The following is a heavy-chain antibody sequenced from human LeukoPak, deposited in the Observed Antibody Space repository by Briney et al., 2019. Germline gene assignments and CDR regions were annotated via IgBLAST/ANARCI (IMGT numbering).Heavy chain of an antibody. D-gene: IGHD3-22*01. J-gene: IGHJ4*02. CDR3: ARVTIGLHYYDSSGYDY. V-gene: IGHV1-2*02. CDR2: INPNSGGT. CDR1: GYTFTGYY. Sequence: VSVKVSCKASGYTFTGYYMHWVRQAPGQGLEWMGWINPNSGGTNYAQKFQGRVTMTRDTSISTAYMELSRLRSDDTAVYYCARVTIGLHYYDSSGYDYWGQGTLVTVSS.